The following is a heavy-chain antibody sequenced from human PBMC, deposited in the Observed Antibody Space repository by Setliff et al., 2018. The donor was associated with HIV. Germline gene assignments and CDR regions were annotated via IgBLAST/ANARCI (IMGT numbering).Heavy chain of an antibody. V-gene: IGHV1-69*05. CDR2: IIPIFGTT. CDR1: GYSFTSYW. CDR3: ARAPRDGNNYGYQPYYFDY. J-gene: IGHJ4*02. Sequence: KISCKGSGYSFTSYWIGWVRQAPGQGLEWMGGIIPIFGTTKYAQKFQGRVTITTDESTSTAYMELSSLRSEDTAVYYCARAPRDGNNYGYQPYYFDYWGQGTLVTVSS. D-gene: IGHD4-17*01.